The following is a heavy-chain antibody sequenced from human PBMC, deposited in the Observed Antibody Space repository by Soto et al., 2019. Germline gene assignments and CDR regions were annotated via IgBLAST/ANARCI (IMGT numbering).Heavy chain of an antibody. D-gene: IGHD1-7*01. V-gene: IGHV4-59*01. CDR1: GDSISNYY. J-gene: IGHJ4*02. Sequence: QVQLQESGPGLVKPSETLSLTCTVSGDSISNYYWSWIRQSPGKGLEWIGCSDYSGSTNYNPSLKSRVTMSIDASKTRFSLRLRSVTAADTAVYYCARRQNWNYLFDNWGQGTLVTVSS. CDR3: ARRQNWNYLFDN. CDR2: SDYSGST.